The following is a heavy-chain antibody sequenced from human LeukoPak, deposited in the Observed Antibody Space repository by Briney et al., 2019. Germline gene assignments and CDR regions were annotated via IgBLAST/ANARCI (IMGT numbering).Heavy chain of an antibody. Sequence: SETLSLTCAVYGGSFSGYYWSWIRQPPGKGLEWIGEINHSGSTNYNPSLKSRVTISVDTSKNQFSLKLTSVTAADTAVYYCARVKDPGGYYYYYYMDIWGKGNTVTVSS. CDR3: ARVKDPGGYYYYYYMDI. V-gene: IGHV4-34*01. CDR1: GGSFSGYY. D-gene: IGHD3-16*01. J-gene: IGHJ6*03. CDR2: INHSGST.